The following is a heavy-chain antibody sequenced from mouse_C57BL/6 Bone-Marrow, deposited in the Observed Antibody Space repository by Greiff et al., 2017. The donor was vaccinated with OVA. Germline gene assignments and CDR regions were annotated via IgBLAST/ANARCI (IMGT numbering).Heavy chain of an antibody. CDR2: IDPSDSYT. D-gene: IGHD2-2*01. J-gene: IGHJ3*01. V-gene: IGHV1-50*01. Sequence: QLPGAELVKPGASVKLSCKASGYTFTSYWMQWVKQRPGQGLEWIGEIDPSDSYTNYNQKFKGKATLTVDTSSSTAYMQLSSLTSEDSAVYYCAGYPFAYWGQGTLVTVSA. CDR1: GYTFTSYW. CDR3: AGYPFAY.